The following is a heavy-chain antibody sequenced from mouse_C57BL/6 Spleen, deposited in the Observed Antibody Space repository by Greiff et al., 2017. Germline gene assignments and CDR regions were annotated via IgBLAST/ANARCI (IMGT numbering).Heavy chain of an antibody. CDR1: GFTFSSYA. Sequence: EVKLVESGGGLVKPGGSLKLSCAASGFTFSSYAMSWVRQTPEKRLEWVATISDGGSYTYYPDNVKGRFTISRDNAKNNLYLQMSHLKSEDTAMYYCARDWGFTTVVAHWYFDVWGTGTTVTVSS. CDR2: ISDGGSYT. J-gene: IGHJ1*03. V-gene: IGHV5-4*01. D-gene: IGHD1-1*01. CDR3: ARDWGFTTVVAHWYFDV.